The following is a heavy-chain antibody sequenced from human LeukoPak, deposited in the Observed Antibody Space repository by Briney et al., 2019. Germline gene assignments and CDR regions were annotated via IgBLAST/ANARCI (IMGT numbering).Heavy chain of an antibody. V-gene: IGHV4-30-2*01. CDR2: IYHSGST. CDR3: ARDVGATVGDDY. J-gene: IGHJ4*02. Sequence: PSETLSLTCTVSGGSISSGGYYWSWIRQPPGKGLEWIGYIYHSGSTYYNPSPKSRVTISVDRSKNQFSLKLSSVTAADTAVYYCARDVGATVGDDYWGQGTLVTVSS. CDR1: GGSISSGGYY. D-gene: IGHD1-26*01.